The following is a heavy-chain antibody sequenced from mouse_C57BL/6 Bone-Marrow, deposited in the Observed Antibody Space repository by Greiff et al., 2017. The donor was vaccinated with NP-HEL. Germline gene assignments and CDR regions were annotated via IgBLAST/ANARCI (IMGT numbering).Heavy chain of an antibody. CDR1: GYTFTSYW. J-gene: IGHJ3*01. D-gene: IGHD2-5*01. CDR2: IYPGSGST. Sequence: QVHVKQPGAELVKPGASVKMSCKASGYTFTSYWITWVKQRPGQGLEWIGDIYPGSGSTNYNEKFKSKATLTVDTSSSTAYMQLSSLTSEDSAVYYCARSYYSNYVAYWGQGTLVTVSA. CDR3: ARSYYSNYVAY. V-gene: IGHV1-55*01.